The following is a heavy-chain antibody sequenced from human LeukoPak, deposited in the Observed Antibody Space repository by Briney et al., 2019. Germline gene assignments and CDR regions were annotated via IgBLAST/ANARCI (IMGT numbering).Heavy chain of an antibody. Sequence: PETLSLTCTLSGAPITRSHWNWIRQTPGMWLEWIGYIFTGGSTKYNTSPERRVSMSVATSKNQPSLNLSAGTAADPPVYFWVRPYSFFVRSGAHDGAFVVWGQGPPVTVSS. D-gene: IGHD4/OR15-4a*01. CDR1: GAPITRSH. J-gene: IGHJ3*01. CDR3: VRPYSFFVRSGAHDGAFVV. CDR2: IFTGGST. V-gene: IGHV4-4*09.